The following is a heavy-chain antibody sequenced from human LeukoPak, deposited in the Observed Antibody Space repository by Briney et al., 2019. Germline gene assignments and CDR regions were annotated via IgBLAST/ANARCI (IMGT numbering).Heavy chain of an antibody. CDR3: AGSDFDYGGNRPVDY. J-gene: IGHJ4*02. CDR1: GGSISSYY. D-gene: IGHD4-23*01. CDR2: IYTSGST. V-gene: IGHV4-4*07. Sequence: SETLSLTCTVSGGSISSYYWSWIRQPAGKGLEWIGRIYTSGSTNYNPSLKSRVTMSVDTSKNQFSLKLSSVTAADTAVYYCAGSDFDYGGNRPVDYWGQGALVTVSS.